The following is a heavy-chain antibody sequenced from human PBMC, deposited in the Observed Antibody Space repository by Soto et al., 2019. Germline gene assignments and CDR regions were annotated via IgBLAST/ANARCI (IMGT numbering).Heavy chain of an antibody. CDR2: IYYSGST. CDR1: GGSISSYY. D-gene: IGHD3-16*02. J-gene: IGHJ2*01. V-gene: IGHV4-59*01. Sequence: QVQLQESGPGLVKPSETLSLTCTVSGGSISSYYWSWIRQPPGKGLEWIGYIYYSGSTNYNPSLKSRVTISVDTSKNQFSLKLSSVTAADTAVYYCARDQPYAYIWGSYRYRGWYFDLWGRGTLVTVSS. CDR3: ARDQPYAYIWGSYRYRGWYFDL.